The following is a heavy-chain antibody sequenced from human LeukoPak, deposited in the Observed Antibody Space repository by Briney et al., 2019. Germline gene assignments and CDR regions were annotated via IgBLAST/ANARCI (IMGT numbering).Heavy chain of an antibody. CDR3: ASTLKTNDAFDI. V-gene: IGHV3-66*01. Sequence: GSLRLSCAASGFTVSSNYMSWVRQVPGKGLEWVSVIYSGGSTYYADSVKGRFTISRDNSKNTLYLQMISLRAEDTAVSYCASTLKTNDAFDIWGQGTMVTVSS. CDR1: GFTVSSNY. CDR2: IYSGGST. J-gene: IGHJ3*02.